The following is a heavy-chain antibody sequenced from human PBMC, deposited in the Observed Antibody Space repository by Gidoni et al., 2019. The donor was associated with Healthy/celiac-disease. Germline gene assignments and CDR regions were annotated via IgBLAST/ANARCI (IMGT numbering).Heavy chain of an antibody. CDR1: GGSISSSNW. CDR3: ARIPILGYCSSTSCYGGGMDV. Sequence: QVQLQESGPGLVKPSGTLSLTCAVSGGSISSSNWWSWVRQPPGKGLEWIGEIYHSGSTNYNPSLKSRVTISVDKSKNQFSLKLSSVTAADTAVYYCARIPILGYCSSTSCYGGGMDVWGQGTTVTVSS. CDR2: IYHSGST. J-gene: IGHJ6*02. D-gene: IGHD2-2*01. V-gene: IGHV4-4*02.